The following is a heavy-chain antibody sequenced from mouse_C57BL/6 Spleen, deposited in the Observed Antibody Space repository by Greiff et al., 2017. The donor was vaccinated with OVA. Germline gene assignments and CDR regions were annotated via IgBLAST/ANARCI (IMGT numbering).Heavy chain of an antibody. V-gene: IGHV5-16*01. Sequence: EVKLMESEGGLVQPGSSMKLSCKAAGVTFSDYYMAWVRQVPEKGLEWVANINYDGSSTYYLDSLKSRFIISRDNAKNILYLQMISLKSEDTATYYCAREITTAPYAMDYWGQGTSVTVSS. CDR1: GVTFSDYY. D-gene: IGHD1-2*01. J-gene: IGHJ4*01. CDR3: AREITTAPYAMDY. CDR2: INYDGSST.